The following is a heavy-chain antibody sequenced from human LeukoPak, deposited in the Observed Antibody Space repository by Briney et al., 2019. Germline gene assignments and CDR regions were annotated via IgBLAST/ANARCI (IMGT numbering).Heavy chain of an antibody. CDR1: GFTFSSYS. CDR3: ARESDFWSGYYTSWFDP. Sequence: GGSLRLSCAASGFTFSSYSMNWVRQAPGKGLEWVSSISSSSSYIYYADSVKGRFTISRDNAKNSLYLQMNSLRAEDTAVYYCARESDFWSGYYTSWFDPWGQGTLVTVSS. D-gene: IGHD3-3*01. J-gene: IGHJ5*02. V-gene: IGHV3-21*01. CDR2: ISSSSSYI.